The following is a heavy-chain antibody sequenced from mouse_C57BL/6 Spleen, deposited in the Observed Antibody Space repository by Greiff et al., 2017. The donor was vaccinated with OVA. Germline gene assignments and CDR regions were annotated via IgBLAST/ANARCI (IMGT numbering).Heavy chain of an antibody. D-gene: IGHD2-3*01. CDR2: INPSTGGT. V-gene: IGHV1-42*01. J-gene: IGHJ3*01. CDR1: GYSFTGYY. CDR3: AREGYDGYYEGFAY. Sequence: VQLQQSGPELVKPGASVKISCKASGYSFTGYYMNWVKQSPEKSLEWIGEINPSTGGTTYNQKFKAKATLTVDKSSSTAYMQLKSLTSEDSAVYYCAREGYDGYYEGFAYWGQGTLVTVSA.